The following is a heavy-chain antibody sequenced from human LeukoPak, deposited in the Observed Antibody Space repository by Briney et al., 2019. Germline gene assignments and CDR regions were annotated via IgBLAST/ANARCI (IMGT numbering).Heavy chain of an antibody. D-gene: IGHD2-2*01. Sequence: PSETLSLTCTVSGGSISSYYWSWIRQPPGKGLEWIGYIYTSGSTNCNPSLKSRVTISVDTSKNQFSLKLSSVTAADTAVYYCARSPDAMGLYYYMDVWGKGTTVTVSS. CDR2: IYTSGST. CDR1: GGSISSYY. V-gene: IGHV4-4*09. J-gene: IGHJ6*03. CDR3: ARSPDAMGLYYYMDV.